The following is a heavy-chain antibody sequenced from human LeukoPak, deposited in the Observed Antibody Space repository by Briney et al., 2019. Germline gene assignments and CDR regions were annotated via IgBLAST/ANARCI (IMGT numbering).Heavy chain of an antibody. CDR1: GFTFSNCS. CDR3: ARQSAIYASGSYLDY. J-gene: IGHJ4*02. Sequence: GGSLRLSCAASGFTFSNCSMNWVRQAPGKGLEWVSSISSSSSYIYYADSVKGRFTISRDNAKNSLYLQMNSLRAEDTAVYYCARQSAIYASGSYLDYWGQGTLVTVSS. V-gene: IGHV3-21*01. CDR2: ISSSSSYI. D-gene: IGHD3-10*01.